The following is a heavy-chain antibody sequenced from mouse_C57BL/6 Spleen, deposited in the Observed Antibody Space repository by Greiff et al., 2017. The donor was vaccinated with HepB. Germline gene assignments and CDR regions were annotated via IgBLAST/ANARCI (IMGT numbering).Heavy chain of an antibody. CDR2: INPYNGGT. J-gene: IGHJ2*01. CDR3: AREYYGNDFDY. D-gene: IGHD1-1*01. CDR1: GYTFTDYY. V-gene: IGHV1-19*01. Sequence: EVQLQQSGPVLVKPGASVKMSCKASGYTFTDYYMNWVKQSHGKSLEWIGVINPYNGGTSYNQKFKGKSTLTVDKSSSTAYMELNSLTSEDSAVYYCAREYYGNDFDYWGQGTTLTVSS.